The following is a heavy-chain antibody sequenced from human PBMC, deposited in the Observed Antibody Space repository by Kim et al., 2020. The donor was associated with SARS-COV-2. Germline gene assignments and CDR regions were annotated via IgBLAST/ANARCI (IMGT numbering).Heavy chain of an antibody. J-gene: IGHJ4*02. D-gene: IGHD2-2*01. V-gene: IGHV3-9*01. CDR3: AKGGLYCSSTSCHLGEFDY. Sequence: GRFTISRDNAKNSLYLQMNSLRAEDTALYYCAKGGLYCSSTSCHLGEFDYWGQGTLVTVSS.